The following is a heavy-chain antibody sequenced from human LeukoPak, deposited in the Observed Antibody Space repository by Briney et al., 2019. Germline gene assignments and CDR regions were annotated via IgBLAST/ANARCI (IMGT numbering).Heavy chain of an antibody. CDR3: ARDRLTGDGAFDI. J-gene: IGHJ3*02. CDR1: GDPISDYC. Sequence: SETLSLACTVSGDPISDYCWTWIRQPAGKGLGWIGRIYGNGSTNYNPSLKSRVAMSIDTSKMQFSLKLRSVTAADTAVYYCARDRLTGDGAFDIWGQGTMVTVSS. CDR2: IYGNGST. V-gene: IGHV4-4*07. D-gene: IGHD7-27*01.